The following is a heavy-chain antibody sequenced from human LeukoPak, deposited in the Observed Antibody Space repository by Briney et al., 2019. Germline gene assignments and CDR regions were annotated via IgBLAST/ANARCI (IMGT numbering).Heavy chain of an antibody. J-gene: IGHJ4*02. D-gene: IGHD3-22*01. CDR3: ARRDDSSGYHKIFDY. V-gene: IGHV4-38-2*02. Sequence: SETLSLTCSVSGYSISSGYYWGWIRQPPGKGLEWIGSIYHSGTTYYNPSLKGRVTISIDTSKNQFYLKLSSLTAADTAVYFCARRDDSSGYHKIFDYWGPGTLVTVSS. CDR2: IYHSGTT. CDR1: GYSISSGYY.